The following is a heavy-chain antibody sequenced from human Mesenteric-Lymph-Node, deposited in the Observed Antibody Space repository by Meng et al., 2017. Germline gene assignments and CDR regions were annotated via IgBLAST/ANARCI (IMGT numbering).Heavy chain of an antibody. CDR3: ARDREIRGIYWYYYGLDV. CDR2: SSESGSTI. J-gene: IGHJ6*02. D-gene: IGHD3-10*01. CDR1: GFTFSSYE. V-gene: IGHV3-48*03. Sequence: GESLKISCEASGFTFSSYEMIWVRQAPGKGPEWVSYSSESGSTIYYADSVRGRFTISRDNSKNSLYLQMNSLRAEDTAVYYCARDREIRGIYWYYYGLDVWGQGTTVTVSS.